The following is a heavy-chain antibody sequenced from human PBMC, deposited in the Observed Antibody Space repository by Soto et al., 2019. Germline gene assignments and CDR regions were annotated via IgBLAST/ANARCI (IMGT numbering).Heavy chain of an antibody. J-gene: IGHJ6*02. CDR2: ISAYNGNT. CDR3: ARDLAILRFLEWSRPCGMDV. CDR1: GYTFTSYG. D-gene: IGHD3-3*01. V-gene: IGHV1-18*01. Sequence: QVPLVQSGAEVKKPGASVKVSCKASGYTFTSYGISWVRQAPGQGLEWMGWISAYNGNTNYAQKLQGRVTMTTDTSTSTAYMELRSLRSDDTAVYYCARDLAILRFLEWSRPCGMDVWGQGTTVTVSS.